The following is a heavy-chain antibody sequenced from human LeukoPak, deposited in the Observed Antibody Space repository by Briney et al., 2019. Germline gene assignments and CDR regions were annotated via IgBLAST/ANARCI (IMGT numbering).Heavy chain of an antibody. CDR2: IRSKANSYAT. D-gene: IGHD3-22*01. CDR3: TRGNVTYYYDSSGDEFDY. CDR1: GFTFSGSA. Sequence: GGSLRLSCAASGFTFSGSAMHWVRQASGKGLEWVGRIRSKANSYATAYAASVKGRFTISRDDSKNTAYLQMNSLKTEDTAVYYCTRGNVTYYYDSSGDEFDYWGQGTLSPSPQ. J-gene: IGHJ4*02. V-gene: IGHV3-73*01.